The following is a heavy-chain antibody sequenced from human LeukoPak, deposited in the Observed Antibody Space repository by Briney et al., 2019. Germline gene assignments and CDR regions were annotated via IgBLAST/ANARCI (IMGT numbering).Heavy chain of an antibody. J-gene: IGHJ6*03. D-gene: IGHD4-11*01. CDR2: IYTSGST. Sequence: PSETLSLTCTVSGGSIRSYYWSWIRQPAGKGLEWIGRIYTSGSTSYNPSLKSRVTISLDKSKNQFSLKLSSVTAADTAVYYCARDSTVTTFNYMDVWGGGATVTVSS. CDR3: ARDSTVTTFNYMDV. V-gene: IGHV4-4*07. CDR1: GGSIRSYY.